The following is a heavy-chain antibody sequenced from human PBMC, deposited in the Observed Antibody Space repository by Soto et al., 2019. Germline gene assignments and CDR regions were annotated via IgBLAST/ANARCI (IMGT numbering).Heavy chain of an antibody. Sequence: QVTLKESGPVLVKPTETLTLTCTVSGFSLSNARMGVSWIRQPPGKALEWLAHIFSNDEKSYSTALKSSLTISKDTYKSQVVLTMTNMDPVDTATYYCARIIQLWRYYYYYMDVWGKGTTVTVSS. V-gene: IGHV2-26*01. J-gene: IGHJ6*03. CDR1: GFSLSNARMG. CDR2: IFSNDEK. CDR3: ARIIQLWRYYYYYMDV. D-gene: IGHD5-18*01.